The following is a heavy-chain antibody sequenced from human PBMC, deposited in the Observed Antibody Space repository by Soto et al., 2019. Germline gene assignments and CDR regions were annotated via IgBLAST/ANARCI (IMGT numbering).Heavy chain of an antibody. Sequence: KTXGSLGLACAASGFTFSNAWMSGVRQAPGKGLEWVGLIKSKTDGGTTDYAAPVKGRFTISRDDSKNTLYLQMNSLKTEDTAVYYCTPSSSPYDFWSGYYSPFSMVRGVIMDYWGQGTMVTVSS. CDR1: GFTFSNAW. J-gene: IGHJ4*02. CDR3: TPSSSPYDFWSGYYSPFSMVRGVIMDY. V-gene: IGHV3-15*01. CDR2: IKSKTDGGTT. D-gene: IGHD3-3*01.